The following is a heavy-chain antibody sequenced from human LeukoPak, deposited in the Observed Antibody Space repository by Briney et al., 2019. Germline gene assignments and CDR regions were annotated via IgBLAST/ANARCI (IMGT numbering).Heavy chain of an antibody. D-gene: IGHD2-8*02. CDR1: GGSTSSGDYY. CDR2: IYYSGST. CDR3: ARDLVGDYYFDY. V-gene: IGHV4-30-4*01. Sequence: SQTLSLTCTVSGGSTSSGDYYWSWIRQPPGKGLEWIGYIYYSGSTYYNPSLKSRVTISVDTSKNQFSLKLSSVTAADTAVYYCARDLVGDYYFDYWGQGTLVTVSS. J-gene: IGHJ4*02.